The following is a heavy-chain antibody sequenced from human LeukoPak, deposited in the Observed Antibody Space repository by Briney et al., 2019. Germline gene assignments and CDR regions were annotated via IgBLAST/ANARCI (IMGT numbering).Heavy chain of an antibody. J-gene: IGHJ6*02. CDR3: ARDLAEAAAGYYYGMDV. CDR1: GYTFTGYY. V-gene: IGHV1-2*02. Sequence: GASVKVSCKASGYTFTGYYMHWVRQAPGQGLEWMGWINPNSGGTNYAQKFQGRATMTSDTSISKAYMELSRMRSDDTAVYYCARDLAEAAAGYYYGMDVWGQGTTVTVSS. D-gene: IGHD6-13*01. CDR2: INPNSGGT.